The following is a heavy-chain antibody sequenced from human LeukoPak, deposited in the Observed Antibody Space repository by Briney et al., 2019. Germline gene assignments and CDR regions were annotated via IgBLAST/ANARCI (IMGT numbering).Heavy chain of an antibody. CDR3: ARDRSGDFPNWFDP. CDR2: INGRGVNT. Sequence: GGSLRLSCAASGFTVSSNYMTWVRQAPGVGLEWVSSINGRGVNTYYADSVKGRFTISRDNSKNILYLQMNSLRAEDTAVYYCARDRSGDFPNWFDPWGQGTLVTVSS. J-gene: IGHJ5*02. D-gene: IGHD3-16*01. CDR1: GFTVSSNY. V-gene: IGHV3-23*01.